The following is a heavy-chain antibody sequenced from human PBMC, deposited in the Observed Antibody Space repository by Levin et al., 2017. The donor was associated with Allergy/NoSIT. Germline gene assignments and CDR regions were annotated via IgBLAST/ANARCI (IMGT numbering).Heavy chain of an antibody. V-gene: IGHV1-18*01. Sequence: GESLKISCKASCXTFTSFVIGWVRQDQGQGLEWMGWISPYNGNTNYAQNLQGRVTMTTDTSTSTAYMELRSLRSDDTAMYYCARDLVMVGATPGYWGQGTLVVVSS. J-gene: IGHJ4*02. CDR1: CXTFTSFV. CDR3: ARDLVMVGATPGY. CDR2: ISPYNGNT. D-gene: IGHD2-15*01.